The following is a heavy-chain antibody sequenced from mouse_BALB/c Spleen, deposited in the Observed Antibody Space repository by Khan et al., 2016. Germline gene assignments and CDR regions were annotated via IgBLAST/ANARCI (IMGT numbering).Heavy chain of an antibody. V-gene: IGHV1-87*01. Sequence: QVQLQQPGAELARPGASVKLSCKASGYTFTSYWMQWVKQRPGQGLEWIGAIYPGDGDTRYTQKLKGKASLTADKSYSPVYLQLSSLASEDSAVFYREYWGLRSMDYWGQGTTVTVSS. CDR2: IYPGDGDT. J-gene: IGHJ4*01. CDR1: GYTFTSYW. D-gene: IGHD2-4*01. CDR3: EYWGLRSMDY.